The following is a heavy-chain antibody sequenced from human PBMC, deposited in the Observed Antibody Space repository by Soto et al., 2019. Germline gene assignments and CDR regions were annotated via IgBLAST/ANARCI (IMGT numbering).Heavy chain of an antibody. D-gene: IGHD3-9*01. CDR1: GYSLTELS. CDR3: AIVFRTTYFFYFASFDD. CDR2: FDPEDGET. Sequence: ASVKVSCKVSGYSLTELSMHCVRQAPGKGLEWMGGFDPEDGETIYAQKFQGRVTMTEDTSTDTAYMELSSLRSEDTAVYYCAIVFRTTYFFYFASFDDWGQGTLVTVSS. V-gene: IGHV1-24*01. J-gene: IGHJ4*02.